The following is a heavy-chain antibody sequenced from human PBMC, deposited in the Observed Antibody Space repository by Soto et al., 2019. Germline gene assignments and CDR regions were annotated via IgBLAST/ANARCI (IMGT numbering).Heavy chain of an antibody. J-gene: IGHJ5*02. D-gene: IGHD6-19*01. Sequence: SETLSLTCAVYGGSFSGYYWSWIRQPPGKGLEWIGEINHSGSTNYNPSLKSRVTISVDTSKNQFSLKLSSVTATDTAVYYCWRKGPRIGVAGTLTWFAPWGKGTLVPVSS. CDR3: WRKGPRIGVAGTLTWFAP. CDR1: GGSFSGYY. V-gene: IGHV4-34*01. CDR2: INHSGST.